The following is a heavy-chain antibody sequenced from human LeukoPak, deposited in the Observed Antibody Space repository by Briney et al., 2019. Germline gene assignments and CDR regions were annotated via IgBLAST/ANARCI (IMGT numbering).Heavy chain of an antibody. CDR3: ARGYSYGYDFDY. CDR2: IYYSGST. CDR1: GGSISSYY. D-gene: IGHD5-18*01. V-gene: IGHV4-59*01. Sequence: SQTLSLTCTVSGGSISSYYWSWIRQPPGKGLEWIGYIYYSGSTNYNPSLKSRVTISVDTSKNQFSLKLSSVTAADTAVYYCARGYSYGYDFDYWGQGTLVTVSS. J-gene: IGHJ4*02.